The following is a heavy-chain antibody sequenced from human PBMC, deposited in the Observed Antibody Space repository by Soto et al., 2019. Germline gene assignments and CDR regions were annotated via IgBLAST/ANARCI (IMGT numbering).Heavy chain of an antibody. D-gene: IGHD3-22*01. CDR3: ARDYYDSSGYYYREYYFDC. Sequence: SETVSLTCAVSGYSISSGFYWGWIRQPPGKGLEWIGSINHSGSTYHNPSLKSRVTISVDTSKNQFSLKLSSVTAADTAVYYCARDYYDSSGYYYREYYFDCWGQGTLVTVSS. CDR2: INHSGST. CDR1: GYSISSGFY. J-gene: IGHJ4*02. V-gene: IGHV4-38-2*02.